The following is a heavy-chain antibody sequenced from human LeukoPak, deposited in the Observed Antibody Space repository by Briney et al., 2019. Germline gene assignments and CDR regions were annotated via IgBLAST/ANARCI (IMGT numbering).Heavy chain of an antibody. CDR1: GGTFSSYA. V-gene: IGHV1-69*05. D-gene: IGHD3-3*01. CDR3: ARAGFGVVMVGPLDP. Sequence: SVKVSCKASGGTFSSYAISWVRQAPGQGLEWMGEIIPIFGTANYAQKFQGRVTITTDESTSTAYMELSSLRSEDTAVYYCARAGFGVVMVGPLDPWGQGTLVTVSS. J-gene: IGHJ5*02. CDR2: IIPIFGTA.